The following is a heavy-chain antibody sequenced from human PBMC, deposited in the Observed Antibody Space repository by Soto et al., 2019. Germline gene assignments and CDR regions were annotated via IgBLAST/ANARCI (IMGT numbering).Heavy chain of an antibody. V-gene: IGHV6-1*01. D-gene: IGHD3-16*01. J-gene: IGHJ6*02. CDR3: VRDLGPGMTEGYYYYGMDV. Sequence: SQTLSLTCAISGDSVSSNSAAWNWIRQSPSRGLEWLGRTYYRSKWYNDYAVSVKSRITINPDTSKNQFSLQLNSVTPEDTAVYYCVRDLGPGMTEGYYYYGMDVWGQGTTVTVSS. CDR2: TYYRSKWYN. CDR1: GDSVSSNSAA.